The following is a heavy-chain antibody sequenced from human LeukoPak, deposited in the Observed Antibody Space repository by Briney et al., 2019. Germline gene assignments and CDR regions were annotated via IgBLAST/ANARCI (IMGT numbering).Heavy chain of an antibody. CDR2: IGSSGSTV. D-gene: IGHD3-10*01. CDR1: GFTFSAYE. CDR3: ARDNSVRDIAWWFDP. V-gene: IGHV3-48*03. J-gene: IGHJ5*02. Sequence: GGSLRLSCAASGFTFSAYEMNWVRQAPGKGLEWVSYIGSSGSTVYYADSVKGRFTISRDNAKNSLYMQMESLRAEDTAVYYCARDNSVRDIAWWFDPWGQGTLVTVSS.